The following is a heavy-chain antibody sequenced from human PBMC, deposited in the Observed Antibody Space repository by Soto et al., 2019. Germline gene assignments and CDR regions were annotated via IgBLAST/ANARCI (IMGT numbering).Heavy chain of an antibody. CDR2: INSDGSST. CDR3: ASAVGRYCSSTSCYFAGYYYGMDV. J-gene: IGHJ6*02. CDR1: GFTFSSYW. Sequence: PGGSLRLSCAASGFTFSSYWMHWVRQAPGKGLVWVSRINSDGSSTSYADSVGGRFTISRDNAKNTLYLQMNSLRAEDTAVYYCASAVGRYCSSTSCYFAGYYYGMDVWGQGTTVTVSS. V-gene: IGHV3-74*01. D-gene: IGHD2-2*01.